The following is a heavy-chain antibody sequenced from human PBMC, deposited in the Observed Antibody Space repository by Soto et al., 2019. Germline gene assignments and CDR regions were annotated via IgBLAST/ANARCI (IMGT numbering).Heavy chain of an antibody. D-gene: IGHD1-1*01. J-gene: IGHJ5*02. Sequence: PSAPTPLPCSVPRPSMGSGEDYSTWISQSPGKGLEGIGYISDSGSTCYNPSLRSRLTIALDTSKNHSSLKVNSVTAADTAVYCGAEYLPLGFDPLGPGIPGTLSP. V-gene: IGHV4-30-4*08. CDR3: AEYLPLGFDP. CDR2: ISDSGST. CDR1: RPSMGSGEDY.